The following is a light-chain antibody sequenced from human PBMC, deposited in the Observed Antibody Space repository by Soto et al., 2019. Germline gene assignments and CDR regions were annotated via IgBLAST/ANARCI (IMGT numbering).Light chain of an antibody. V-gene: IGKV1-39*01. CDR2: ATS. CDR1: RNVSIY. J-gene: IGKJ5*01. Sequence: EIPLTQSPSSLAASVGDRLTLTCRASRNVSIYLNWYQHKPGKGPTLLIHATSNLQIGVPSRFSGSGSGTEFTLTISSLEPEDFGTYYCQQSYKRPSFGQVTRLEIK. CDR3: QQSYKRPS.